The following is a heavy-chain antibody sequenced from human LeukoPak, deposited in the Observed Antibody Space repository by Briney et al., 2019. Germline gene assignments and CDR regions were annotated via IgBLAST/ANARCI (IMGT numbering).Heavy chain of an antibody. Sequence: GGSLRLSCAASGFTFSSYTMSWVRQAPGKGLEWVSSISTSSSYIYYADSVKGRFTISRDNAKNSLYLQMNSLRAEDTAVYYCARVGGYHYYYYMDVWGKGTTVTVSS. J-gene: IGHJ6*03. V-gene: IGHV3-21*01. CDR2: ISTSSSYI. D-gene: IGHD3-16*01. CDR3: ARVGGYHYYYYMDV. CDR1: GFTFSSYT.